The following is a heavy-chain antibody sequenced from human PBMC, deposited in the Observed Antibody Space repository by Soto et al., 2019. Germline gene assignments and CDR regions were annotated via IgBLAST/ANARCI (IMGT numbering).Heavy chain of an antibody. CDR3: AKGSIEYSASVDN. Sequence: DVQLLESGGGLVQPGGSLRLSCAASGFSFSSYAMVWVRRAPGKGLEWVSVISARGGRSYFADSVKGRFTISRDNSKNVLSLEMNSLRAEDTAIYFCAKGSIEYSASVDNWGQGTLVLVSS. J-gene: IGHJ4*02. D-gene: IGHD4-4*01. V-gene: IGHV3-23*01. CDR1: GFSFSSYA. CDR2: ISARGGRS.